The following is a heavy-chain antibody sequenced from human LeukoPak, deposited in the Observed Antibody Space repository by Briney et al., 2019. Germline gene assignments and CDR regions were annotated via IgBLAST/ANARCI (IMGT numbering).Heavy chain of an antibody. V-gene: IGHV3-43*02. CDR2: ISWDGGST. D-gene: IGHD3-16*01. CDR3: AKDRGGVDY. CDR1: GFTFDDYA. Sequence: GGSLRLSCAASGFTFDDYAMHWVRQAPGKGLEWVSVISWDGGSTSYADSVKGRFTISRDNSKNSLYLQMNSLRSEDSALYYCAKDRGGVDYWGQGTLVTVSS. J-gene: IGHJ4*02.